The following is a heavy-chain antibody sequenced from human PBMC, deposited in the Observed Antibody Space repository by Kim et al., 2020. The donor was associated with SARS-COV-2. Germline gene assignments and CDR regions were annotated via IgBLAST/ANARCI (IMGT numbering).Heavy chain of an antibody. CDR2: INTDTGNP. CDR3: TRVIWGTYRYTDY. CDR1: GYTFTMNA. V-gene: IGHV7-4-1*02. J-gene: IGHJ4*02. Sequence: ASVKVSCKASGYTFTMNAISWVRQAPGQGLEWMGWINTDTGNPTYAQAFTLRFVFSVDTSVTTAYLQISSLEPEDTALYYCTRVIWGTYRYTDYWGQGTLVTVSS. D-gene: IGHD3-16*02.